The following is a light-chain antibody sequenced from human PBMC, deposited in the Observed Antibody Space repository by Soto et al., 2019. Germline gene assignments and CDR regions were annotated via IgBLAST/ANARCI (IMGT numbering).Light chain of an antibody. V-gene: IGLV1-44*01. CDR1: SSNVGSYT. Sequence: QSVLTQPPSASGTPGQRVTISCSGSSSNVGSYTVYWYQQLPGTAPKVLIYSGNRRPSGVPARFSGSKSGTSASLAISGLQSEDEADYYCAAWDDSLNSVVFGGGTKLTVL. CDR2: SGN. CDR3: AAWDDSLNSVV. J-gene: IGLJ2*01.